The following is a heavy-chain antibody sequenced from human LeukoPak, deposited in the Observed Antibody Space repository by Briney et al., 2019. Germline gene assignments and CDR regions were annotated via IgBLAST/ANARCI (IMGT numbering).Heavy chain of an antibody. CDR2: IYYSGST. Sequence: PSETLSLTCTVSGGSISSGDYYWSWVRQPPGKGLDWIGYIYYSGSTYYNPSLKSRVTISVDTSKNQFSLKLSSVTAADTAVYFCARVPNSGSDSYYFDYWGQGTLVTVSS. CDR1: GGSISSGDYY. CDR3: ARVPNSGSDSYYFDY. D-gene: IGHD5-12*01. V-gene: IGHV4-30-4*01. J-gene: IGHJ4*02.